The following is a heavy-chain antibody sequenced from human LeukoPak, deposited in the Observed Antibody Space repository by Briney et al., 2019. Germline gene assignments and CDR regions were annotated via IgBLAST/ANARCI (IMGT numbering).Heavy chain of an antibody. J-gene: IGHJ3*02. CDR2: ILYSGSI. CDR1: GGSISSSSYY. CDR3: ARWASPPDAFDI. Sequence: PSETLSLTCTVSGGSISSSSYYWGWIRQPPGKGPEWIGSILYSGSIYYNPSLKSRVTISGDTSKNHFFLKVYSVTAADTAVYCCARWASPPDAFDIWGQGTVVTVSS. V-gene: IGHV4-39*02.